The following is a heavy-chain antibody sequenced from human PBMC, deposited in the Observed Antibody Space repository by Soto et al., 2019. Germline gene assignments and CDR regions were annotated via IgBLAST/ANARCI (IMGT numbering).Heavy chain of an antibody. CDR2: IIPIFGTT. CDR3: AGGLIMITFGGVLAPDYHFDY. CDR1: EGTFSTYA. D-gene: IGHD3-16*02. V-gene: IGHV1-69*14. J-gene: IGHJ4*02. Sequence: QVQLVQSGTEVKKPGSSVKVSCKASEGTFSTYAFSWVRQAPGQGLEWMGGIIPIFGTTNYAQKFQGRVTIAADKSTNTAYMDLSSLRSQDTAVYYCAGGLIMITFGGVLAPDYHFDYWGQGTLVTVSS.